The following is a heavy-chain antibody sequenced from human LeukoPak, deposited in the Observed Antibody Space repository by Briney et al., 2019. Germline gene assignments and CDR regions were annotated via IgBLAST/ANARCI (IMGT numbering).Heavy chain of an antibody. CDR1: GGSISSYY. J-gene: IGHJ3*02. V-gene: IGHV4-4*07. CDR3: ARVCSSTSCYAFDI. Sequence: SETLSLTCTVSGGSISSYYWSWIRQPAGKGLEWIGRIYTSGSTNYNPSLKSRVTMSVDTSKNQFSLKLSSVTAADTAVYYCARVCSSTSCYAFDIWGQGTMVIVSS. D-gene: IGHD2-2*01. CDR2: IYTSGST.